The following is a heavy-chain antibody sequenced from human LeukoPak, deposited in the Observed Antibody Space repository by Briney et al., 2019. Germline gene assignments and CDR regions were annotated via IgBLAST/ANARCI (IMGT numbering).Heavy chain of an antibody. J-gene: IGHJ1*01. CDR2: INPSGGST. V-gene: IGHV1-46*01. D-gene: IGHD6-19*01. Sequence: GASVKVSCKASGYTFTSYYMHWVRQAPGQGLEWMGIINPSGGSTSYAQKFQGRVTMTRDTSTSTVYMELSSLRSEDTAVYYCARDSAVAGTPPRYSQHWGQGTLVTVSS. CDR1: GYTFTSYY. CDR3: ARDSAVAGTPPRYSQH.